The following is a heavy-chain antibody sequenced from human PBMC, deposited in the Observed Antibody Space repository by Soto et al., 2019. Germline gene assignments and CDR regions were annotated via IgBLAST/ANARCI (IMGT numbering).Heavy chain of an antibody. CDR3: ARERSSSKRFDP. V-gene: IGHV1-8*01. Sequence: QVQLVQSGAEVKKPGASVKVSCKASGYTFTSYDINWVRQATGQGLEWMGWMNPNSGNTGYAQKFQGRVTMTTNTSISTAYMELSSLRSADTAVYYCARERSSSKRFDPWGQGTRVTVSS. D-gene: IGHD3-16*02. CDR2: MNPNSGNT. CDR1: GYTFTSYD. J-gene: IGHJ5*02.